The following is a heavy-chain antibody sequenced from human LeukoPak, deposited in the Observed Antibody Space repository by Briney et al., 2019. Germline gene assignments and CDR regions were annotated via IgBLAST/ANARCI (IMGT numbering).Heavy chain of an antibody. V-gene: IGHV1-2*02. J-gene: IGHJ4*02. CDR1: GYTFTGYY. D-gene: IGHD3-3*01. CDR3: ARVLDFWSGYGDY. CDR2: INPNSGGT. Sequence: ASVKVSCKASGYTFTGYYMHWVRQAPGQGLEWMGWINPNSGGTNYAQKFQGRVTMTRDTSICTAYMELSRLRSDDTAVYYCARVLDFWSGYGDYWGQGTLVTVSS.